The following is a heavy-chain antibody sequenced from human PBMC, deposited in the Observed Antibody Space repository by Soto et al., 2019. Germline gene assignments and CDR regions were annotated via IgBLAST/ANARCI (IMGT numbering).Heavy chain of an antibody. J-gene: IGHJ5*02. Sequence: QVQLQESGPGLVKPSETLSLTCTVSGGSISSYYWSWIRQPPGKGLEWIGYIYYSGSTNYNPSLKSRGTLSVATSKNQFPLKLSSVTAADTAVYYCARDPQSGGYDPWGQGTLVTVSS. V-gene: IGHV4-59*01. CDR2: IYYSGST. D-gene: IGHD5-12*01. CDR1: GGSISSYY. CDR3: ARDPQSGGYDP.